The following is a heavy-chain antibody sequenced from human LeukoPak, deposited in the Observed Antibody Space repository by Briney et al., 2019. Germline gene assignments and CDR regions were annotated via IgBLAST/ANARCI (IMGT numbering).Heavy chain of an antibody. J-gene: IGHJ4*02. Sequence: GGSLRLSCAASGFTFNKNAMSWVRQAPGKGLEWVSSIIDNGKNTYYTDSVKGRFTISRDNPKNTLYLQMNSLRVEDTAVYYCAKDGYGSGSYYTLDFDYWGQGTLVTVSS. CDR3: AKDGYGSGSYYTLDFDY. CDR1: GFTFNKNA. V-gene: IGHV3-23*01. CDR2: IIDNGKNT. D-gene: IGHD3-10*01.